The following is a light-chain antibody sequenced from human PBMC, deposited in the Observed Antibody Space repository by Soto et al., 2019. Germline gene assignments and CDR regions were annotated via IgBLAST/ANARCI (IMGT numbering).Light chain of an antibody. CDR2: DAS. CDR1: QSISSW. CDR3: QQYNSYPYT. J-gene: IGKJ2*01. Sequence: DIQMTQSPYTRSASVGDRATITCRASQSISSWLAWYQQKPGQAPKLLIYDASSLDSGVPSRFSGSGSGTEFTLTISSLQPDDFATYYCQQYNSYPYTFGQGTKLEIK. V-gene: IGKV1-5*01.